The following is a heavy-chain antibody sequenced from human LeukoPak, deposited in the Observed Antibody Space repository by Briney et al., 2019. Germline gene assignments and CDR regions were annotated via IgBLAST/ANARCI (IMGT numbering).Heavy chain of an antibody. D-gene: IGHD6-19*01. CDR3: ARAPRIAVAGTVY. CDR1: GFTFSSYA. J-gene: IGHJ4*02. Sequence: GRSLRLSCAASGFTFSSYAMHWVRQAPGKGLEWVAVISYDGSNKYHADSVKGRFTISRDNSKNTLYLQMNSLRAEDTAVYYCARAPRIAVAGTVYWGQGTLVTVSS. V-gene: IGHV3-30-3*01. CDR2: ISYDGSNK.